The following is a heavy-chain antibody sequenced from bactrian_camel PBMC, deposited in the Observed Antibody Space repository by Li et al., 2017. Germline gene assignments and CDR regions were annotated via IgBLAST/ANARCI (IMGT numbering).Heavy chain of an antibody. J-gene: IGHJ4*01. Sequence: VQLVESGGGLVQPGGSPTLSCVTSGFTFDDYGMAWIRQAPGKGLEWVSSVSWDGYITNYADSVKGRFTCSRDNARNTVYLQMNNLRPEDTAMYYCVTSISGTWAGPNRWGRGTQVTVS. CDR1: GFTFDDYG. V-gene: IGHV3-1*01. CDR3: VTSISGTWAGPNR. D-gene: IGHD1*01. CDR2: VSWDGYIT.